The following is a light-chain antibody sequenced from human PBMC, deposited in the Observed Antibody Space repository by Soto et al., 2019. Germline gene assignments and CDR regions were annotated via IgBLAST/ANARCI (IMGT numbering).Light chain of an antibody. CDR2: EVS. Sequence: QSALTQPASVSGSPGQSITISCTGTSSDVGGYNYVSWYQQHPGKAPKLMIYEVSYRPSGVSNRFSASKSGNTASLTISGLQAEDEADYYCSSYTSSSTLVFGGGTKVTGL. V-gene: IGLV2-14*01. CDR3: SSYTSSSTLV. J-gene: IGLJ2*01. CDR1: SSDVGGYNY.